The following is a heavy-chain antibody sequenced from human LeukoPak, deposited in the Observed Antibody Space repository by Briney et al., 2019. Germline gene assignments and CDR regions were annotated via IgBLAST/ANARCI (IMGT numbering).Heavy chain of an antibody. CDR2: ISGYNGNT. V-gene: IGHV1-2*02. CDR3: ARDRVVVIRFPYYFDY. J-gene: IGHJ4*02. D-gene: IGHD3-22*01. Sequence: GASVKVPCKASGYTFTGYYMHWVRQAPGQGLEWMGWISGYNGNTNYAQKFQGRVTMTRDTSISTAYMELSRLRSDDTAVYYRARDRVVVIRFPYYFDYWGQGTLVTVSS. CDR1: GYTFTGYY.